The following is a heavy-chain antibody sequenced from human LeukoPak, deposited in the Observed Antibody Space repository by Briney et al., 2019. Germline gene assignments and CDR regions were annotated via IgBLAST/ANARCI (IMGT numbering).Heavy chain of an antibody. CDR3: ARVPPPYDSSGYYYYYYMDV. V-gene: IGHV1-69*05. Sequence: SVKVSCKASGYTFSSYAISWVRQAPGQGLEWMGGIIPIFGTANYAQKFQGRVTITTDESTSTAYMELSSLRSEDTAVYYCARVPPPYDSSGYYYYYYMDVWGKGTTVTVSS. D-gene: IGHD3-22*01. CDR1: GYTFSSYA. J-gene: IGHJ6*03. CDR2: IIPIFGTA.